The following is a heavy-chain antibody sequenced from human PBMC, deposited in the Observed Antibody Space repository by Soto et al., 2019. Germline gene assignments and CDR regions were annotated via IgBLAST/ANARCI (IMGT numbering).Heavy chain of an antibody. J-gene: IGHJ6*02. CDR2: ISAYKGNT. CDR1: GYTFTSYG. Sequence: VKVSCKASGYTFTSYGISWVRQAPGQGLEWMGWISAYKGNTNYAQKLQGRVTMTTDTSTSTAYMELRSLRYDDTAVYYCARVLATLYYGMDVWGQGTTVTVSS. V-gene: IGHV1-18*04. CDR3: ARVLATLYYGMDV. D-gene: IGHD5-12*01.